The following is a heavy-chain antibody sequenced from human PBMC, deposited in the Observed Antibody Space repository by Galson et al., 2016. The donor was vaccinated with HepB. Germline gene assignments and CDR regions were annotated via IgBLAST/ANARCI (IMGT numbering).Heavy chain of an antibody. D-gene: IGHD5-12*01. J-gene: IGHJ4*02. Sequence: SLRLSCAASGFTFGSYAMHWVRQAPGKGLEWVSGISRDSVSKGYSASVKGRFTISRDNAKNSLYLQMSSLRREDTAFYYCVKDMGHGGYDYQGADYWGQGTLVTVSS. CDR3: VKDMGHGGYDYQGADY. CDR1: GFTFGSYA. CDR2: ISRDSVSK. V-gene: IGHV3-9*01.